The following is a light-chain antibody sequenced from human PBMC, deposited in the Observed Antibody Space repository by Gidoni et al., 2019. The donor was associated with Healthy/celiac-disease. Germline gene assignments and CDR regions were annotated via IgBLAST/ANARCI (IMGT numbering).Light chain of an antibody. CDR1: SGSIAIYS. Sequence: NFMLTLPHSVSEPPRETVTISCTRSSGSIAIYSVQGYQQRPGSSPTTVISEDTQRPSGVPDRFSGSSDSSSNSASLTISGLKTEDEADYYCQSYYSSNLWVFGGGTKLTVL. CDR3: QSYYSSNLWV. J-gene: IGLJ3*02. V-gene: IGLV6-57*01. CDR2: EDT.